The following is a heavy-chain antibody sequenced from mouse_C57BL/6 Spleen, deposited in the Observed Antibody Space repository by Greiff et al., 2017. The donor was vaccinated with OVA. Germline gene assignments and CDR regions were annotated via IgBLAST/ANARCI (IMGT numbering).Heavy chain of an antibody. V-gene: IGHV1-50*01. Sequence: QVQLQQPGAELVKPGASVKLSCKASGYTFTSYWMQWVKPRPGQGLEWIGEIDPSDSYTNYNQKFKGKATLTVDTSSSTAYMQLSSLTSEDSAVYYCARNYYVYYFDYWGQGTTLTVSS. CDR1: GYTFTSYW. CDR2: IDPSDSYT. CDR3: ARNYYVYYFDY. D-gene: IGHD1-1*01. J-gene: IGHJ2*01.